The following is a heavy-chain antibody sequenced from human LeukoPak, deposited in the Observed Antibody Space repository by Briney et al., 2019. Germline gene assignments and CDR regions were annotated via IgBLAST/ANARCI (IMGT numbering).Heavy chain of an antibody. V-gene: IGHV5-51*01. Sequence: GESLKISCEASGYTFTNYWIAWVRQMPGKGLEWMGIIYPGDSDTRYSPSFQGQVTISADKSISTAYLQWSSLKASDTAMYYCARQKRLGYCSSTSCSNPFDYWGQGTLVTVSS. CDR3: ARQKRLGYCSSTSCSNPFDY. CDR1: GYTFTNYW. J-gene: IGHJ4*02. D-gene: IGHD2-2*01. CDR2: IYPGDSDT.